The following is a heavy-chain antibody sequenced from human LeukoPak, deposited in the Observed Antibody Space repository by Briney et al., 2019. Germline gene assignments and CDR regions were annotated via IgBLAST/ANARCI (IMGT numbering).Heavy chain of an antibody. CDR3: ANHYYDSSGYHAFDI. Sequence: SGRSLRLSCAASGFTFSSYAMHWVRQAPGKGLEWVAVISYDGSNKYYADSVKGRFTISRDNAKNSLYLQMNSLRAEDTAVYYCANHYYDSSGYHAFDIWGQGTMVTVSS. J-gene: IGHJ3*02. D-gene: IGHD3-22*01. V-gene: IGHV3-30-3*01. CDR2: ISYDGSNK. CDR1: GFTFSSYA.